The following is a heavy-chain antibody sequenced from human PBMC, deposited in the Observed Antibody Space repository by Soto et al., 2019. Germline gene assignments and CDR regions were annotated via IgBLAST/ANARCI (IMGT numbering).Heavy chain of an antibody. CDR2: IWYDGSNK. CDR1: GFPFSSYG. CDR3: ASSIN. V-gene: IGHV3-33*03. Sequence: PVGSLRLSCAASGFPFSSYGMHWVRQAPGKGLDWVGVIWYDGSNKDYAESVKGRFTISRDNSENMLYLQMNSLRADDTAVYYCASSINWGQGTLVTVSS. J-gene: IGHJ4*02.